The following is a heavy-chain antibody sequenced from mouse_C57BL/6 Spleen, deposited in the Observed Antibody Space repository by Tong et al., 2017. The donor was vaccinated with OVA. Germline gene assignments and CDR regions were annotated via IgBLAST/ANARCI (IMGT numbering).Heavy chain of an antibody. CDR1: GYTFTSYW. J-gene: IGHJ4*01. CDR3: APTAQATGYAMDY. V-gene: IGHV1-69*01. Sequence: VQLQESGAELVMPGASVKLSCKASGYTFTSYWMHWVRQRPGQGLEWIGEIDPSDSYTNYNQKFKGKATLTVDTSSNTAYLQLSSLTSEDTAIYYWAPTAQATGYAMDYWGQGTSVTVSS. D-gene: IGHD3-2*02. CDR2: IDPSDSYT.